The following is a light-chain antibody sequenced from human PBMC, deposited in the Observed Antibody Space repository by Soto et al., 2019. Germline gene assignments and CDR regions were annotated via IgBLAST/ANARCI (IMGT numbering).Light chain of an antibody. CDR2: DAS. CDR3: QQNDNLPPT. Sequence: DIQMTQSPSSLSASVGDRVTITCQASQDISIYLNWYQQKPGKAPKLLIYDASNLETGVPSRFSGSGSGTDFTFTISSLQPEDIATYYCQQNDNLPPTFGQGTKLEIK. V-gene: IGKV1-33*01. CDR1: QDISIY. J-gene: IGKJ2*01.